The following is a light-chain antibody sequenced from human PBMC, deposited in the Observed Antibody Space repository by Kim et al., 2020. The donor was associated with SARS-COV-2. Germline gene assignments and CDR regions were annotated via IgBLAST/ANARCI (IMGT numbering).Light chain of an antibody. J-gene: IGKJ2*01. CDR2: AVS. CDR3: QQINSTPYT. V-gene: IGKV1-39*01. Sequence: ASVGDKVAITWRASQSVGSYLNWYQLKQGKAPKLLIYAVSSLKSGVPSKFSGSGSETDFTFTISSLQPDDFATYCCQQINSTPYTFGQGTKLE. CDR1: QSVGSY.